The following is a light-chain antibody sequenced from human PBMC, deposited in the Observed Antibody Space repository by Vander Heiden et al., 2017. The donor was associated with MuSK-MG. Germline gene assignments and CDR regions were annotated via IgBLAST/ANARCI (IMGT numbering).Light chain of an antibody. J-gene: IGKJ1*01. Sequence: EIVLTQSPGTLSLSPGERATLSCMASQSLTSSYLAWYQHKTGQAPRLLIYDASSRATGIPDRFSGGGSGTDFTLTISRVEPEDFAVYYCQQYGSSPRTFGQGTKVEIK. CDR2: DAS. CDR1: QSLTSSY. V-gene: IGKV3-20*01. CDR3: QQYGSSPRT.